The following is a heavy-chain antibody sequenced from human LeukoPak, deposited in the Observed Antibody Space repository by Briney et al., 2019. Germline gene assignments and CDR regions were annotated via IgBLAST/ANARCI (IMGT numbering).Heavy chain of an antibody. CDR3: ARPRRTYYYDSDAFDI. CDR2: MNPNSGNT. D-gene: IGHD3-22*01. V-gene: IGHV1-8*01. CDR1: GYTFTSYD. Sequence: ASVKVSCKASGYTFTSYDINWARQATGQGLEWMGWMNPNSGNTGYAQKFQGRVTMTRNTSISTAYMELSSLRSEDTAVYYCARPRRTYYYDSDAFDIWGQGTMVTVSS. J-gene: IGHJ3*02.